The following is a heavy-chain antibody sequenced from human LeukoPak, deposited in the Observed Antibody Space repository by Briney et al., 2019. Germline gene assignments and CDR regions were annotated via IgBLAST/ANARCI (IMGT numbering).Heavy chain of an antibody. CDR2: IISSGSTI. J-gene: IGHJ4*02. Sequence: GGSLRLSCAASGFTFSDYYMSWIRQAPGKGLEWVSYIISSGSTIYYADSVKGRFTISRDNAKNSLYLQMNSLRAEDTAVYYCARYPYDFWSGYYLPFDYWGQGTLVTVSS. CDR1: GFTFSDYY. V-gene: IGHV3-11*01. D-gene: IGHD3-3*01. CDR3: ARYPYDFWSGYYLPFDY.